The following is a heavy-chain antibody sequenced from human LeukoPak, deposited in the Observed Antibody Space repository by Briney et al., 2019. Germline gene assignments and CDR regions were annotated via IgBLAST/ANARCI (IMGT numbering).Heavy chain of an antibody. Sequence: GGSLRLSCAASGFTFSNYAMTWVRQAPGKGLEWVSVISGSGKSTYYADSVRGRFTISRDNSKNTLDLQMNSLRAEDTAVYFCARGPPYAPGILDVWGKGTTVTISS. CDR2: ISGSGKST. D-gene: IGHD1-26*01. CDR3: ARGPPYAPGILDV. CDR1: GFTFSNYA. V-gene: IGHV3-23*01. J-gene: IGHJ6*04.